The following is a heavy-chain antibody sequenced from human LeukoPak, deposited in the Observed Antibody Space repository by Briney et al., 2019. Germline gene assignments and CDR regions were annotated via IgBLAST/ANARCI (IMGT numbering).Heavy chain of an antibody. CDR1: GVSFSGYY. CDR2: INHSGST. Sequence: PSETLSLTCAVYGVSFSGYYWSWIRQSPGKGLEWIGEINHSGSTNYNPSLKSRVTISGDTSKNQFSLKLNSLTAADTAVYYCTREIYYYYMDVWGKGTTVTISS. V-gene: IGHV4-34*01. CDR3: TREIYYYYMDV. J-gene: IGHJ6*03.